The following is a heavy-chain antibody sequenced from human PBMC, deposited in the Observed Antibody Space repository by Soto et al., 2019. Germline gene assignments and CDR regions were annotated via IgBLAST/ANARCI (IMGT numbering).Heavy chain of an antibody. Sequence: KPSETLSLTCAVYGGSFSGYYWSWIRQPPGKGLEWIGEINHSGSTNYNPSLKSRVTISVDTSKNQFSLKLSSVTAADTAVYYCARGMPRIVVVVAATMNFDYWGQGTLVTVSS. CDR2: INHSGST. V-gene: IGHV4-34*01. CDR3: ARGMPRIVVVVAATMNFDY. J-gene: IGHJ4*02. D-gene: IGHD2-15*01. CDR1: GGSFSGYY.